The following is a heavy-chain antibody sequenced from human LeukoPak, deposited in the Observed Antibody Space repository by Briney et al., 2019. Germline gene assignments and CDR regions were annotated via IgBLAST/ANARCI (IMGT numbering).Heavy chain of an antibody. J-gene: IGHJ4*02. CDR3: ARTDGVGATTY. V-gene: IGHV4-39*01. D-gene: IGHD1-26*01. Sequence: PSETLSLTCTVSGGSISSSSYYWGWIRQPPGKGLEWIGSIYSSGSTYCNPSLKSRVTISVDTSKNQFSLKLSSVTAADTAMYYCARTDGVGATTYWGQGTLVTVSS. CDR1: GGSISSSSYY. CDR2: IYSSGST.